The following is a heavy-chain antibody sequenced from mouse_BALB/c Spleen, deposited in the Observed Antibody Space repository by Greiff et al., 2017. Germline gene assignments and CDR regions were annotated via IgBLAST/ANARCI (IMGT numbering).Heavy chain of an antibody. CDR3: ARTGAMDY. CDR2: ISYSGST. CDR1: GYSITSDYA. J-gene: IGHJ4*01. Sequence: EVQLHQSGPGLVKPSQSLSLTCTVTGYSITSDYAWNWIRQFPGNKLEWMGYISYSGSTSYNPSLKSRISITRDTSKNQFFLQLNSVTTEYTATYYCARTGAMDYWGQGTSVTVSS. V-gene: IGHV3-2*02.